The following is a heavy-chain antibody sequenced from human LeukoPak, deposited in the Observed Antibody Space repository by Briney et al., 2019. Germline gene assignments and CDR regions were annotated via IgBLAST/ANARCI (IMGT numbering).Heavy chain of an antibody. D-gene: IGHD6-13*01. J-gene: IGHJ6*02. CDR2: IYYSGST. Sequence: PSETQSLTCTVSGGSISSSNYYWGWIRQPPGEGLEWIANIYYSGSTYYNPSLKSRVTISLDTSKNQFSLTLSSVTAADTALYYCAKSPAAGPGSFYGMDVWGQGTTVTVSS. V-gene: IGHV4-39*01. CDR1: GGSISSSNYY. CDR3: AKSPAAGPGSFYGMDV.